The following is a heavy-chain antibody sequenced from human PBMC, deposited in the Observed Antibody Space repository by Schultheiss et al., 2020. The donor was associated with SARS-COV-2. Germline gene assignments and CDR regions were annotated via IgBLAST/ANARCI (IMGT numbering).Heavy chain of an antibody. CDR1: GFTVSSNY. D-gene: IGHD3-22*01. Sequence: GGSLRLSCAASGFTVSSNYMSWVRQAPGKGLEWVSAISGSGGSTYYADSVKGRFTISRDNSKNTLYLQMNSLRAEDTAVYYCAREAPGPYYYDSSGYRPTDAFDIWGQGTMVTVSS. CDR3: AREAPGPYYYDSSGYRPTDAFDI. CDR2: ISGSGGST. V-gene: IGHV3-23*01. J-gene: IGHJ3*02.